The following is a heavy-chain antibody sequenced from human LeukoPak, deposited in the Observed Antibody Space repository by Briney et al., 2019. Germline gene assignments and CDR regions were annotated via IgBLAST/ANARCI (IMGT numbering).Heavy chain of an antibody. CDR3: AWGDSSGHPFDP. Sequence: PGGSLRLSCEVLGYTINGGYMCWVRQPPGKGLEWIGTIYYSGTTYYNPSRESRVTIFQDPSKNQASPILNYVAAADTAVYYCAWGDSSGHPFDPWGQGTLVTVSS. CDR1: GYTINGGY. V-gene: IGHV4-38-2*01. D-gene: IGHD3-22*01. J-gene: IGHJ5*02. CDR2: IYYSGTT.